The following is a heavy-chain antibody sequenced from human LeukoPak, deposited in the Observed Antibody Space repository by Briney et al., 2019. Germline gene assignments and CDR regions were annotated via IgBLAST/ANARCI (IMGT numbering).Heavy chain of an antibody. Sequence: GGSLRLSCAASGFTFISYWMTWVRQAPGKGLEWVANIKQDGSDKYYVDSVKGRFTISRDNSKNTLYLQMNSLRAEDTAVYYCAKDLRLYGSGSSDVDYWGQGTLVTVSS. V-gene: IGHV3-7*01. CDR3: AKDLRLYGSGSSDVDY. D-gene: IGHD3-10*01. J-gene: IGHJ4*02. CDR2: IKQDGSDK. CDR1: GFTFISYW.